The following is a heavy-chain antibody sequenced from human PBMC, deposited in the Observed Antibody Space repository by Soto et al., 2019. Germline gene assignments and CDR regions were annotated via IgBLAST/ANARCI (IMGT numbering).Heavy chain of an antibody. CDR2: INHSGST. D-gene: IGHD1-26*01. Sequence: SETLSLTCAVYGGSFSGYYWSWIRQPPGKGLEWIGEINHSGSTNYNPSLKSRVTISVDTSKNQFSLKLSSVTAADTAVYYCARGSAESYRNYYMDVWGKGTTVTVSS. CDR3: ARGSAESYRNYYMDV. J-gene: IGHJ6*03. V-gene: IGHV4-34*01. CDR1: GGSFSGYY.